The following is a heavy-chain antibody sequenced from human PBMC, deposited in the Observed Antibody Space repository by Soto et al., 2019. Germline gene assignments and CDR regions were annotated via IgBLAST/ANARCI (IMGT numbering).Heavy chain of an antibody. V-gene: IGHV1-69*13. CDR1: GGTCSSYA. D-gene: IGHD3-10*01. Sequence: SVKVSCKASGGTCSSYAISWVRQAPGQGLEWMGGIIPIFGTANYAQKFQGRVTITADESTSTAYMELSSLRSEDTAVYYCARGNGITMVRGVIIKRKAFDPWGQGTLVTVSS. J-gene: IGHJ5*02. CDR3: ARGNGITMVRGVIIKRKAFDP. CDR2: IIPIFGTA.